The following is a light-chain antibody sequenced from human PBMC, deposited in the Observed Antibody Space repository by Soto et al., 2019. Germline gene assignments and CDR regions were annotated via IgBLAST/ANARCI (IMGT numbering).Light chain of an antibody. CDR2: EVS. Sequence: LTQPASVSGSPGQSITISCTGTSSDVGGYNYVSWYQQHPGKAPKLMIYEVSYRPSGVSNRFSGSKSGNTATLTISGLQADDEADYYCSSYRSSSTVFGTGTKVTVL. CDR1: SSDVGGYNY. CDR3: SSYRSSSTV. J-gene: IGLJ1*01. V-gene: IGLV2-14*01.